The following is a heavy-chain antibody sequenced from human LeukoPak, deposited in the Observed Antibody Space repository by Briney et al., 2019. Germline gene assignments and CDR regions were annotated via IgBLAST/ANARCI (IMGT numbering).Heavy chain of an antibody. Sequence: GASVKVSCKASGYTFTSYGISWVRQAPGQGLEWMGWISAYNGNTNYAQKFQGRVTMTEDTSTDTAYMELSSLRSEDTAVYYCATSLRLGDYDSSGYYDLDYWGQGTLVTVSS. CDR2: ISAYNGNT. CDR3: ATSLRLGDYDSSGYYDLDY. D-gene: IGHD3-22*01. CDR1: GYTFTSYG. V-gene: IGHV1-18*01. J-gene: IGHJ4*02.